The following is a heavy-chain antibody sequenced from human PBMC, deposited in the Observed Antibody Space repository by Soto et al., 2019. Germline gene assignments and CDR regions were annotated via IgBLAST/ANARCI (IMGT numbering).Heavy chain of an antibody. CDR1: GGSISSYY. CDR3: ASLNYYDSSGYGWFDP. Sequence: TSETLSLTCTVSGGSISSYYWSWIRQPPGKGLEWIGYIYYSGSTNYNPSLKSRVTISVDTSKNQFSLKLSSVTAADTAVYYCASLNYYDSSGYGWFDPWGQGTLVTVSS. V-gene: IGHV4-59*01. D-gene: IGHD3-22*01. CDR2: IYYSGST. J-gene: IGHJ5*02.